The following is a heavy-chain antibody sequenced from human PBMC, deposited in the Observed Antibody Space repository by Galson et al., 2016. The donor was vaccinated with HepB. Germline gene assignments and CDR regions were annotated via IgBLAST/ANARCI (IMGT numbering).Heavy chain of an antibody. Sequence: SLRLSCAASGFTFNNYAMSWVRQAPGKGLECVSVVNGSSSTTYYADSVKGRFTISKDNSRNTLYLQMNTLRAEDTAIYYCAKGRVGITTSALDYWGQGTPVTVSS. J-gene: IGHJ4*02. D-gene: IGHD1-26*01. CDR1: GFTFNNYA. CDR3: AKGRVGITTSALDY. CDR2: VNGSSSTT. V-gene: IGHV3-23*01.